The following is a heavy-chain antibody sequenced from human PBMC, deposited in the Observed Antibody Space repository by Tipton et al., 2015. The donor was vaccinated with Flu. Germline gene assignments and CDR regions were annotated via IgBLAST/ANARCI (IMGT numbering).Heavy chain of an antibody. D-gene: IGHD2-15*01. Sequence: SLRLSCAASGFTFSSYWMHWVRQAPGKGLVWVSRINSDGSSTSYADSVKGRFPISRDNAKNTLYLQMNSLRAEDTAVYYCAKYVSYSPRNWFDPWGQGTLVTVSS. V-gene: IGHV3-74*01. CDR2: INSDGSST. J-gene: IGHJ5*02. CDR1: GFTFSSYW. CDR3: AKYVSYSPRNWFDP.